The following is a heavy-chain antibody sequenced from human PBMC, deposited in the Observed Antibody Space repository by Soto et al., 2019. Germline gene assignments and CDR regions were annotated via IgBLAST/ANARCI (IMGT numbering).Heavy chain of an antibody. V-gene: IGHV4-30-4*08. J-gene: IGHJ6*02. CDR1: GGSISNDDFY. CDR2: IYYNGNT. CDR3: ARATTVTSSFFYYGLDV. D-gene: IGHD4-17*01. Sequence: SETLSLTCAVSGGSISNDDFYWSWIRQPLGKGLEWIGHIYYNGNTYYNPSLKSRLTMSLDTSQNQFSLHLSSVIAADSASYFCARATTVTSSFFYYGLDVWGQGTTVTVSS.